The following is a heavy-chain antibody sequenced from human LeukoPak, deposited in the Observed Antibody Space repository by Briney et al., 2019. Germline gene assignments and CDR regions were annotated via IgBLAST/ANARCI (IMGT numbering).Heavy chain of an antibody. CDR1: GYTFTSYY. J-gene: IGHJ3*01. CDR3: ARARGAASVSIWGLSAFDV. D-gene: IGHD5/OR15-5a*01. CDR2: INPSGGST. V-gene: IGHV1-46*01. Sequence: ASVKVSCKASGYTFTSYYMHWVRQAPGQGLEWMGIINPSGGSTSYAQKFQGRVTMTRDTSTSTVYMELSSLRSEDTAVYYCARARGAASVSIWGLSAFDVWGHGAVVTVSS.